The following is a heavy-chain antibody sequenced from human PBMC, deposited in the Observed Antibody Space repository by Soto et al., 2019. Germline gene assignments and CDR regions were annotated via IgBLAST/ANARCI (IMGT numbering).Heavy chain of an antibody. CDR1: GFTFSSYE. Sequence: PGGSLRLSCAASGFTFSSYEMNWVRQAPGKGLEWVSYISSSGSTIYYADSVKGRFTISRDNAKNSLYLQMNSLRAEDTAVYYCARGPRRLKTDAFDIWGRGTMVTVSS. D-gene: IGHD3-3*01. CDR3: ARGPRRLKTDAFDI. J-gene: IGHJ3*02. V-gene: IGHV3-48*03. CDR2: ISSSGSTI.